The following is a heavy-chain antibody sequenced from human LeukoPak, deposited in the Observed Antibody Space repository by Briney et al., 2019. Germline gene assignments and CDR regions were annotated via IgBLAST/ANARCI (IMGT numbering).Heavy chain of an antibody. CDR1: GFTFSSYA. CDR3: ARDSDSSGYFRC. V-gene: IGHV3-30-3*01. CDR2: ISYDGSNK. Sequence: GGSLRLSCAASGFTFSSYAMHWVRQAPGKGLEWVAVISYDGSNKYYADSVKGRFTISRDNSKNTLYLQMNSLRAEDTAVYYCARDSDSSGYFRCWGQGTLVTVSS. J-gene: IGHJ4*02. D-gene: IGHD3-22*01.